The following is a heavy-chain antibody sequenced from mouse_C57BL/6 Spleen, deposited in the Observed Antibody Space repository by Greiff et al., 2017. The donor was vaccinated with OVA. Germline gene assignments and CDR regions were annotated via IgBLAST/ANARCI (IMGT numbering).Heavy chain of an antibody. CDR3: ARSGAPLDYDDGFAY. D-gene: IGHD2-4*01. J-gene: IGHJ3*01. CDR1: GYTFTDYY. V-gene: IGHV1-75*01. CDR2: IFPGSGST. Sequence: QVQLKESGPELVKPGASVKISCKASGYTFTDYYINWVKQRPGQGLEWIGWIFPGSGSTYYNEKFKGKATLTVDKSSSTAYMLLSSLTSEDSAVYFCARSGAPLDYDDGFAYWGQGTLVTVSA.